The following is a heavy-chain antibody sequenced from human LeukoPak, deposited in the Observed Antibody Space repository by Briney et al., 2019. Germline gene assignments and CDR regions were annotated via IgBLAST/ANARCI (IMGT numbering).Heavy chain of an antibody. D-gene: IGHD3-22*01. V-gene: IGHV3-7*01. CDR2: IKQDGSEK. Sequence: GGSLRLSCAASGFTFSSYWMSWVRQAPGKGLEWVANIKQDGSEKYYVDSVKGRFTISRDNAKNSLYLQMNSLRAEDTAVYNCARLTRGYSSGFPGWFDPWGQGTLVTVSS. J-gene: IGHJ5*02. CDR1: GFTFSSYW. CDR3: ARLTRGYSSGFPGWFDP.